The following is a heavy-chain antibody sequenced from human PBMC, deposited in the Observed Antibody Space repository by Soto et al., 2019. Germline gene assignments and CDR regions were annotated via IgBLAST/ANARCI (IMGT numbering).Heavy chain of an antibody. Sequence: QVQLQESGPGLVKPSETLSLTCIVSGGSISTSYWSWIRQPPGKGLEWIGYIHYSGNTDYNPSLTSRVAISVDTSKNPFSLRLSSVTPADTAIYYCARAMPYTLVVDYWGQGTLVTVSS. V-gene: IGHV4-59*01. CDR1: GGSISTSY. CDR3: ARAMPYTLVVDY. CDR2: IHYSGNT. J-gene: IGHJ4*02. D-gene: IGHD3-16*01.